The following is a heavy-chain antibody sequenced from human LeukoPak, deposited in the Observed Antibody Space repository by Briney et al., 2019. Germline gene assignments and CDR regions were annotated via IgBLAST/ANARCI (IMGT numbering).Heavy chain of an antibody. CDR1: GFSLTTRGVG. D-gene: IGHD1-26*01. CDR3: ALRPKSGANWFDP. Sequence: SGPTLVKPTQTLTLTCSFSGFSLTTRGVGVAWIRQPPAKALEGLALIYWDDDKAYSPSLKHRLTISKDTSKNQVVLTMTNMDPVDTATYFCALRPKSGANWFDPWGQGTLVTVSS. CDR2: IYWDDDK. J-gene: IGHJ5*02. V-gene: IGHV2-5*02.